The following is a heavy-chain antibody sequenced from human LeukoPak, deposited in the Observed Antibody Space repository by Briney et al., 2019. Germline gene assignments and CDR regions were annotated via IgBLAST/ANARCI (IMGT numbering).Heavy chain of an antibody. D-gene: IGHD3-16*01. CDR1: GFTFSSYE. Sequence: PGGSLRLSCAASGFTFSSYELNWVRQAPGKGLEWVSYISSSGSTIYYADSVKGRFTLSRDNAKNSLYLQMNSLRAEDTAVYYCARDPVWGNFDYWGQGTLVTVSS. V-gene: IGHV3-48*03. CDR3: ARDPVWGNFDY. CDR2: ISSSGSTI. J-gene: IGHJ4*02.